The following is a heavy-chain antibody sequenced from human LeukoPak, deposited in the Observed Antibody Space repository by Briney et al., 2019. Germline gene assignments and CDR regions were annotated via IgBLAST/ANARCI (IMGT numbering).Heavy chain of an antibody. CDR3: ARGYTKDMTSVTHFDY. D-gene: IGHD4-17*01. V-gene: IGHV7-4-1*02. CDR2: INTNTGNP. J-gene: IGHJ4*02. Sequence: ASVKVSCKASASTFSTYAIHWVRQAPGQGLEWMGWINTNTGNPTYAQGFTGRFVFSLDTSVSTAYLETSSLKAEDTAVYYCARGYTKDMTSVTHFDYWGQGTLVTVSS. CDR1: ASTFSTYA.